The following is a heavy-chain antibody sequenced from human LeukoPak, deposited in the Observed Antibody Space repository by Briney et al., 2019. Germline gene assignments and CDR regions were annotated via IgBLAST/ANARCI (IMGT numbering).Heavy chain of an antibody. CDR1: GFTFSSYA. CDR3: AKMRGQYYHSYYMDA. CDR2: ISGSGGST. J-gene: IGHJ6*03. Sequence: GGSLRLSCEASGFTFSSYAMSWVRQSPGKGLEWVSGISGSGGSTNYADSVKGRFTISRDNSRSTLYLQMNSLTAEDTAVYYCAKMRGQYYHSYYMDAWGKGTTVTVSS. V-gene: IGHV3-23*01.